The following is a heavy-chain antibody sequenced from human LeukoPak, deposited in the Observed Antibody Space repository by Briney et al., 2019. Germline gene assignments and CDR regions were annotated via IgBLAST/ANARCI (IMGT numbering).Heavy chain of an antibody. Sequence: GGSLRLSCAASGFTFNNYAMSWVRQAPGKGLEWVSAISGSDAGTYYADSVKGRFTISRDNSKNTLYLQMNSLRAEDAAVYYCASVGATIGGRFDYWGQGTLVTVSP. V-gene: IGHV3-23*01. CDR2: ISGSDAGT. CDR1: GFTFNNYA. D-gene: IGHD1-26*01. CDR3: ASVGATIGGRFDY. J-gene: IGHJ4*02.